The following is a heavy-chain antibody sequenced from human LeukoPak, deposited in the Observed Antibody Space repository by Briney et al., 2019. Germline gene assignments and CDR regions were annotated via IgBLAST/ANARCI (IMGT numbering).Heavy chain of an antibody. V-gene: IGHV1-18*01. Sequence: ASVKVSCKASGYTFTSYGISWVRQAPGQGLEWMGWISAYNGNTNYAQKLQGRVTMTTDTSTSTAYMELRSLRSDDTAVYSCARDLYCSSTSCPLNYYYYYGMDVWGQGTTVTVSS. CDR1: GYTFTSYG. CDR2: ISAYNGNT. CDR3: ARDLYCSSTSCPLNYYYYYGMDV. D-gene: IGHD2-2*01. J-gene: IGHJ6*02.